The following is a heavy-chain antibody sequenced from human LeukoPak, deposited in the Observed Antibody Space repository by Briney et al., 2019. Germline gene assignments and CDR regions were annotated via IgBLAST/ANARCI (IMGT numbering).Heavy chain of an antibody. Sequence: PGGSLRLSCAASGFTFSTSWMHWVRHVPGKGLVWVSRINSDGRSTDYADSVKGRFTISRDNTKNTLYLQMNSQRAEDSALYYCAHTVWSGNYFDYWGQASLLTV. D-gene: IGHD3-3*01. CDR2: INSDGRST. CDR1: GFTFSTSW. V-gene: IGHV3-74*01. CDR3: AHTVWSGNYFDY. J-gene: IGHJ4*02.